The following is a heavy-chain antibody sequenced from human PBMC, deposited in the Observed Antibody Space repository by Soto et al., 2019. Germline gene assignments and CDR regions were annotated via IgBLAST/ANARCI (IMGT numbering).Heavy chain of an antibody. CDR1: GYTFTGYY. D-gene: IGHD3-10*01. V-gene: IGHV1-2*04. CDR2: INPNSGGT. J-gene: IGHJ3*02. CDR3: ATTFQDRGVIHAFDI. Sequence: ASVKVSCKASGYTFTGYYMHWVRQAPGQGLEWMGWINPNSGGTNYAQKFQGWVTMTRDTSISTAYMELSRLRSDDTAVYYCATTFQDRGVIHAFDIWSQGTMVTVS.